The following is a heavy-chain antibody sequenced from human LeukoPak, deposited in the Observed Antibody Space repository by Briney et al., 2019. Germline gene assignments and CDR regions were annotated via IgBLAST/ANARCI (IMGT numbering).Heavy chain of an antibody. CDR3: ATNPPGIAAAVGWFDP. V-gene: IGHV1-24*01. Sequence: ASVKVSCKVSGYTLTELSMHWVRQAPGKGLEWMGGFDPEDGETICAQKFQGRVTMTEDTSTDTAYMELSSLRSEDTAVYYCATNPPGIAAAVGWFDPWGQGTLVTVSS. CDR1: GYTLTELS. CDR2: FDPEDGET. J-gene: IGHJ5*02. D-gene: IGHD6-13*01.